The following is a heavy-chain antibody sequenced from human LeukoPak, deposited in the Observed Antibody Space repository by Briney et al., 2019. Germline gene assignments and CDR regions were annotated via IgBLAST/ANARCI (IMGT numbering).Heavy chain of an antibody. J-gene: IGHJ4*02. V-gene: IGHV3-20*04. D-gene: IGHD1-26*01. Sequence: PGGSLRLSCAASGYTFGDYGMSWVRQVPGKGLEWMSGLNRNGDITGYADFVQGRFTISRDNAKNSLYLQMNSLRVEDTALYYCARKGLGGELGGFDSWGQGALVTVSS. CDR2: LNRNGDIT. CDR1: GYTFGDYG. CDR3: ARKGLGGELGGFDS.